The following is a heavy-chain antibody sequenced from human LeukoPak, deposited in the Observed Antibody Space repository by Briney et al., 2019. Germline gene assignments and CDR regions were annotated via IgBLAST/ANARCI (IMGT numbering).Heavy chain of an antibody. D-gene: IGHD3-9*01. V-gene: IGHV3-64*01. CDR1: GFTFSSYA. CDR3: ARTYYDILTGPYYFDY. CDR2: ISSNGGST. J-gene: IGHJ4*02. Sequence: PGGSLRLSCAASGFTFSSYAMHWVRQAPGKGLEYVSAISSNGGSTYYANSVKGRFTISRDNSKNTLYLQMGSLRAEDTAVYYCARTYYDILTGPYYFDYWGQGTLVTVSS.